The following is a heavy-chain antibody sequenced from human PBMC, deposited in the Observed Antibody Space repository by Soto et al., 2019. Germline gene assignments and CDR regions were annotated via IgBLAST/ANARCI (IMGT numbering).Heavy chain of an antibody. Sequence: GGSLRLSCAASGFTFTNVAMTWVRQAPGKGLEWVSTITDSGGSTDYADSGKGRFTISRDNSKSTLYLQMNNLRADDTAVYYCAKLYWNPRYFDYWGQGARVTVSS. CDR3: AKLYWNPRYFDY. CDR1: GFTFTNVA. D-gene: IGHD1-1*01. J-gene: IGHJ4*02. CDR2: ITDSGGST. V-gene: IGHV3-23*01.